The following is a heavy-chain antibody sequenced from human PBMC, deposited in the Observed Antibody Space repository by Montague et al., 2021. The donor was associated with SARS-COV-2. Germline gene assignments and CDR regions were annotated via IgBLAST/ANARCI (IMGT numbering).Heavy chain of an antibody. CDR2: ISDSGST. V-gene: IGHV4-59*01. CDR1: GTSITSYY. D-gene: IGHD3-10*01. J-gene: IGHJ6*02. CDR3: ARGCLSYFGAGSHCYGMDV. Sequence: TLSLTCSVSGTSITSYYWNWIRQPPGKGLEWIGYISDSGSTNYSPSLKSRVTMSVDTSKNQMSLKLTSVTAADTAVYYCARGCLSYFGAGSHCYGMDVWGQGTTVTVSS.